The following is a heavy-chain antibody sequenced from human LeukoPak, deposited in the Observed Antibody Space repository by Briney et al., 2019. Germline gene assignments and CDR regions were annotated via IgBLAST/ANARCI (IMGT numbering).Heavy chain of an antibody. J-gene: IGHJ5*02. CDR1: GGSLSGYY. CDR3: TRTEYLSGWFDP. CDR2: IYYSGST. V-gene: IGHV4-59*01. D-gene: IGHD2/OR15-2a*01. Sequence: SETLSLTCTVSGGSLSGYYWGCIRQPPGGGLEWIGYIYYSGSTNYNPSLKSRVTISVDTSKNQFSLKLSSVTAADTAVYYCTRTEYLSGWFDPWGQGTLVTVSS.